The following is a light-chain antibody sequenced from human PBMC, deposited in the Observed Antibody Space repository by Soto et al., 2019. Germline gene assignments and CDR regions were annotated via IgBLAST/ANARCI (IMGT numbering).Light chain of an antibody. CDR1: SGHSSYI. J-gene: IGLJ1*01. CDR2: LEGSGSY. CDR3: ETWDSNTHV. V-gene: IGLV4-60*02. Sequence: QPVLTQSSSASASLGSSVKLTCTLSSGHSSYIIAWHQQQPGKAPRYLMKLEGSGSYNKGSGVPDRFSGSISGAERYLTIANLQFEDEADYYCETWDSNTHVFGTGTKLTVL.